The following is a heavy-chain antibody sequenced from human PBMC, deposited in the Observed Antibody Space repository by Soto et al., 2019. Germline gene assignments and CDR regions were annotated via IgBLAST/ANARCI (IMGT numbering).Heavy chain of an antibody. J-gene: IGHJ6*02. V-gene: IGHV4-34*01. D-gene: IGHD5-18*01. Sequence: LSLTCAVYGGSFSGYYWSWIRQPPGKGLEWIGEINHSGSTNYNPSLKSRVTISVDTSKNQFSLKLSSVTAADTAVYYCARGRSGYSYGGVYYYYYGMDVWGQGTTVTVSS. CDR1: GGSFSGYY. CDR2: INHSGST. CDR3: ARGRSGYSYGGVYYYYYGMDV.